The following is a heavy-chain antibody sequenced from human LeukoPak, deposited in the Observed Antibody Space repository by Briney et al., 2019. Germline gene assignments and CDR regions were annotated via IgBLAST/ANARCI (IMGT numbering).Heavy chain of an antibody. V-gene: IGHV1-2*02. CDR3: ARTGYSSSWFSYYYGMDV. CDR1: GYTFTGYY. J-gene: IGHJ6*02. Sequence: GASVKVSCKASGYTFTGYYMHWVRQAPGQGLEWMGWINPNSGGTNYAQKFQGRVTMTRDTSISTAYMELSRLRSDDTAVCYCARTGYSSSWFSYYYGMDVWGQGTTVTVSS. D-gene: IGHD6-13*01. CDR2: INPNSGGT.